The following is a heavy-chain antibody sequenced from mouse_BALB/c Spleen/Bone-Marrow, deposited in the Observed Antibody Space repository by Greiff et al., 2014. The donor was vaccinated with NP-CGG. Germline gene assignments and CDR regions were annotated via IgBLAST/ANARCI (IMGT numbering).Heavy chain of an antibody. CDR1: GYSFTTYW. D-gene: IGHD2-3*01. V-gene: IGHV1S81*02. CDR2: INPSNGRT. Sequence: QVQLQQPGAELAKPGASVRLSCKASGYSFTTYWIHWVKQRPGQGLEWIGEINPSNGRTNXXEKFKSKATLTVDKSSSTAYMQLSSLTSEDSAVYYCARYDGPAWFAYWGQGTLVTVSA. J-gene: IGHJ3*01. CDR3: ARYDGPAWFAY.